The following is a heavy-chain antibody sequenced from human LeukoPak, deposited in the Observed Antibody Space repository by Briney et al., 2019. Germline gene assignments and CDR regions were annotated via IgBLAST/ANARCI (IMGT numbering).Heavy chain of an antibody. CDR2: INEGGSEK. D-gene: IGHD2-2*03. J-gene: IGHJ6*02. Sequence: PGGSLRLSCAASGFIFSNYWMSWVRQAPGKGLEWVANINEGGSEKYYVDSLKGRFTISRDNAKNSLYLQMNSLRAEDTAVYYCAREMDIVVVPAARHYYYYGMDVWGQGTTVTVSS. V-gene: IGHV3-7*03. CDR3: AREMDIVVVPAARHYYYYGMDV. CDR1: GFIFSNYW.